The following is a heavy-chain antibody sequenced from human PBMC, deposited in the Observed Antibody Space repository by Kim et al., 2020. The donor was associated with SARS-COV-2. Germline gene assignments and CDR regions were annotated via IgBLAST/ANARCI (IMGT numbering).Heavy chain of an antibody. CDR2: K. Sequence: KYYVDSVKGRFTISRDNAKNSLYLQMNSLRAEDTAVYYCARFYDTPPGYWGQGTLVTVSS. CDR3: ARFYDTPPGY. D-gene: IGHD3-22*01. V-gene: IGHV3-7*01. J-gene: IGHJ4*02.